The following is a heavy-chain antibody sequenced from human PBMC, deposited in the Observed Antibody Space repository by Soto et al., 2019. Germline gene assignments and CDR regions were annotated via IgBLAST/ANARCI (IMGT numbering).Heavy chain of an antibody. Sequence: EVQLVESGGGLVQPGGSLRLSCAASGFTVSSNYMSWVRQAPGKGLEWVSVIYSGGSTYYADSVKGRFTISRHNSNNTLYLQMNTLRAEDRSVYDCASRDITMVRGVITEKGYWGQGTLVTVSS. CDR1: GFTVSSNY. V-gene: IGHV3-53*04. CDR3: ASRDITMVRGVITEKGY. CDR2: IYSGGST. D-gene: IGHD3-10*01. J-gene: IGHJ4*02.